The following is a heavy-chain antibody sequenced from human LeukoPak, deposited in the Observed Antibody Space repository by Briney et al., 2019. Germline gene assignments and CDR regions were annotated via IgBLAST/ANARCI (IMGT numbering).Heavy chain of an antibody. J-gene: IGHJ5*02. CDR2: FDPEDGET. CDR1: GYTLTELS. V-gene: IGHV1-24*01. Sequence: ASVKVSCKVSGYTLTELSMHWVRQAPGKGLEWMGGFDPEDGETIYAQKIQGRVTMTRNTSISTAYMELSSLRSEDTAVYYCARGGYCSSTSCYPDNWFDPWGQGTLVTVSS. CDR3: ARGGYCSSTSCYPDNWFDP. D-gene: IGHD2-2*01.